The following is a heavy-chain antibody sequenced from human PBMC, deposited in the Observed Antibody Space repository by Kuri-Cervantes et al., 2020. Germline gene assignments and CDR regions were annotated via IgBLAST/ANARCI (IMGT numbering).Heavy chain of an antibody. Sequence: GESLKISCAASGFTFSNAWMSWVRQAPGKGLEWVAVISYDGSNKDYADSVKGRFTISRDNSKNTLYLQMNSLRAEGTAVYYCAKEDCTNGVCYIGYFDYWGQGTLVTVSS. CDR2: ISYDGSNK. CDR1: GFTFSNAW. V-gene: IGHV3-30*18. D-gene: IGHD2-8*01. J-gene: IGHJ4*02. CDR3: AKEDCTNGVCYIGYFDY.